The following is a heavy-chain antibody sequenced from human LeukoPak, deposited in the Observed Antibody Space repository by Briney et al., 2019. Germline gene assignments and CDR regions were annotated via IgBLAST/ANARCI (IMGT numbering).Heavy chain of an antibody. CDR3: ARVNVGYMDV. Sequence: SETLSLTCAVYGGSFSGYYWSWIRQPPGKGLEWIGEINHSGSTNYNPSLKSRVTISVDTSKNQFSLKLSSVTAADTAVYYCARVNVGYMDVWGKETTVTVYS. CDR2: INHSGST. J-gene: IGHJ6*03. D-gene: IGHD1-26*01. CDR1: GGSFSGYY. V-gene: IGHV4-34*01.